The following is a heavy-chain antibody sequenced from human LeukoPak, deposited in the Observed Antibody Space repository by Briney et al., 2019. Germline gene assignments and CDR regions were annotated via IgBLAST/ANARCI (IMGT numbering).Heavy chain of an antibody. D-gene: IGHD4-17*01. J-gene: IGHJ4*02. CDR3: ARAPSFYGDREFDY. CDR2: INPSGGST. V-gene: IGHV1-46*01. CDR1: GYTFTIYY. Sequence: ASVKVSCKASGYTFTIYYMHWVRQAPGQGLEWIGIINPSGGSTSYAQKFQGRVTMTRDTSTSTVYMELSSLRSEDTAVYDCARAPSFYGDREFDYWGQGTLVIVSS.